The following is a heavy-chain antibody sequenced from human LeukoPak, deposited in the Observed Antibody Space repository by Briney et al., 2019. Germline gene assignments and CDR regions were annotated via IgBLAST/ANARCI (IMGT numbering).Heavy chain of an antibody. CDR2: FDPEDAEA. D-gene: IGHD3-10*01. Sequence: ASVKVSCKVSGYTLTELSMHWVRQAPGKGPEWMGGFDPEDAEAIYAQNFQGRVTMAGDTATDTAYMELSSLRSEDTAVYYCATGTSGFSDAFDIWGHGTMVTVSS. V-gene: IGHV1-24*01. CDR3: ATGTSGFSDAFDI. J-gene: IGHJ3*02. CDR1: GYTLTELS.